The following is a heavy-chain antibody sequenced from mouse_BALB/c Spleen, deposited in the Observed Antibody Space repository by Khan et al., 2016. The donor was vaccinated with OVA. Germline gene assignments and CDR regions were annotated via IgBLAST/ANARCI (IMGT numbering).Heavy chain of an antibody. CDR3: ARTARIKY. CDR2: ISYSGST. CDR1: GYSITSGYG. Sequence: EVKLLEAGPGLVTPSPSLSLTCTVTGYSITSGYGWNWIRQFPGNKLEWMGYISYSGSTNYNPPLKSRISITRDTSKNQFFLQLNSVTTEDTATYYWARTARIKYWGQGTTLTVSS. D-gene: IGHD1-2*01. J-gene: IGHJ2*01. V-gene: IGHV3-2*02.